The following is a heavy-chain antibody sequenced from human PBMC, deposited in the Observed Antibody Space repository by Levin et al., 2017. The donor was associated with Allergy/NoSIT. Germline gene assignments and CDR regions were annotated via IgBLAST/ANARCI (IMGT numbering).Heavy chain of an antibody. CDR2: ISSSSSTI. CDR1: GFTFSSYS. Sequence: GGSLRLSCAASGFTFSSYSMNWVRQAPGKGLEWVSYISSSSSTIYYADSVKGRFTISRDNAKNSLYLQMNSLRAEDTAVYYCARQYYDILTGYYNGFSWGQGTLVTVSS. V-gene: IGHV3-48*01. CDR3: ARQYYDILTGYYNGFS. D-gene: IGHD3-9*01. J-gene: IGHJ5*02.